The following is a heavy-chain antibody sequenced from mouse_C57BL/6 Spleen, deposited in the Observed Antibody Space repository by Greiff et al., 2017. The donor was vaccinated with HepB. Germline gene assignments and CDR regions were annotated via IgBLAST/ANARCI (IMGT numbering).Heavy chain of an antibody. CDR3: ARSLNYYGSRWDYFDY. Sequence: EVQLKESGPGLAKPSQTLSLTCSVTGYSITSDYWNWIRKFPGNKLEYMGYISYSGSTYYNPSLKSRISITRDTSKNQYYLQLNSVTTEDTATYYCARSLNYYGSRWDYFDYWGQGTTLTVSS. CDR2: ISYSGST. V-gene: IGHV3-8*01. CDR1: GYSITSDY. D-gene: IGHD1-1*01. J-gene: IGHJ2*01.